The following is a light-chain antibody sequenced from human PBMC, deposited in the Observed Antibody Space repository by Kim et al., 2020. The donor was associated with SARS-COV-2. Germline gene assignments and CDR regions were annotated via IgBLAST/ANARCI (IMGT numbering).Light chain of an antibody. CDR1: QSVSSSY. V-gene: IGKV3-20*01. CDR3: QQYGSSSLLYT. CDR2: GAS. Sequence: EIVLTQSPGTLSLSPGESATLSCRAIQSVSSSYLAWFQQKPGQAPRLLIYGASSRATGIPDRFSGSGSVTDFTLTISRLEPEDFAVYYCQQYGSSSLLYTFGQGTKLDI. J-gene: IGKJ2*01.